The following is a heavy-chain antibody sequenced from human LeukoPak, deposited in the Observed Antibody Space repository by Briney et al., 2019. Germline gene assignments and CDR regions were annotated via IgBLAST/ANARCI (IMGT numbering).Heavy chain of an antibody. CDR1: GGSISSSTYY. CDR2: ISYSGST. J-gene: IGHJ5*02. V-gene: IGHV4-39*01. Sequence: PSETLSLTCTVSGGSISSSTYYWGWIRQPPGQGLEWIGSISYSGSTYYSPALKSRLTISVDTSKNQFSLKLSSVTAADTAVYYCARLNSPGWFDPWGQGTLVTVSS. CDR3: ARLNSPGWFDP.